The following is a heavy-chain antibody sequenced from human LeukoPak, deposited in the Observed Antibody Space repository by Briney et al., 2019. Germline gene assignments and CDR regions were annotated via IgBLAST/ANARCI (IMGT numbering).Heavy chain of an antibody. J-gene: IGHJ4*02. CDR3: ARRGQADDY. Sequence: SFSDYYMTWVRQAPGKGLEWIGSIYYSGSTYYNPSLKSRVTISVDTSKNQFSLKLSSVTAADTAVYYCARRGQADDYWGQGTLVTVSS. CDR1: SFSDYY. CDR2: IYYSGST. V-gene: IGHV4-39*01.